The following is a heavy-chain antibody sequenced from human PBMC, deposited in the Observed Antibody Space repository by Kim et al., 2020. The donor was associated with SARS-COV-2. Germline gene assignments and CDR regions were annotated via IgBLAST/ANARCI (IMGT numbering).Heavy chain of an antibody. J-gene: IGHJ4*02. CDR1: GGSFSAFY. V-gene: IGHV4-34*01. CDR3: ARGKVDTVTGHRFDY. CDR2: IFHSGDA. D-gene: IGHD5-18*01. Sequence: SETLSLTCTVSGGSFSAFYWTWIRQSPGQGLEWIGNIFHSGDAKYNPSLRSRVTISVDADGRQFSLRMSSVTAADTATYYCARGKVDTVTGHRFDYWGQGTLVIVSS.